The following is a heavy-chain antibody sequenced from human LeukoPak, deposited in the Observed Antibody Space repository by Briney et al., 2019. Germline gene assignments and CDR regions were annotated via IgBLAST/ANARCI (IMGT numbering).Heavy chain of an antibody. Sequence: GGSLRLSCAASGFTFSSYAMSWVRQAPGKGLEWVSAISGSGGSTYYADSVKGRFTISRDNSKNTLYLQMNSLRAEDTAVYYCAKSRYYDSSGSIGGYYFDYWGQGTLVTVSS. J-gene: IGHJ4*02. V-gene: IGHV3-23*01. CDR2: ISGSGGST. CDR1: GFTFSSYA. CDR3: AKSRYYDSSGSIGGYYFDY. D-gene: IGHD3-22*01.